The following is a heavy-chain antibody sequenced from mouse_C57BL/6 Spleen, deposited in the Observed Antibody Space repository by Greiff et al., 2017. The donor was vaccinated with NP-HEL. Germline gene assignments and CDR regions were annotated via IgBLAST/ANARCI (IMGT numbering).Heavy chain of an antibody. CDR2: ILPGSGST. CDR1: GYTFTGYW. Sequence: QVQLQQSGAELMKPGASVKLSCKATGYTFTGYWIEWVKQRPGHGLEWIGEILPGSGSTNYNEKFKGKATFTEDTSSNTAYMQLSSLTTEDSAIXYCVCRACYDKWDAMDYWGQGTSVTVSS. CDR3: VCRACYDKWDAMDY. J-gene: IGHJ4*01. V-gene: IGHV1-9*01. D-gene: IGHD2-10*01.